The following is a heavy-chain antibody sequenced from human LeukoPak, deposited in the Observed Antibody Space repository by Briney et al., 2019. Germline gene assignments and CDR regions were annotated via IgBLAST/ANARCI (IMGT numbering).Heavy chain of an antibody. V-gene: IGHV1-2*02. CDR3: ARAGVWFGEITDY. CDR1: GYTFTGYY. CDR2: INPNSGGT. J-gene: IGHJ4*02. D-gene: IGHD3-10*01. Sequence: ASVKVSCMASGYTFTGYYMHWVRQAPGQGLEWMGWINPNSGGTNYAQKFQGRVTMTRDTSISTAYMELSRLRSDDTAVYYCARAGVWFGEITDYWGQGTLVTVSS.